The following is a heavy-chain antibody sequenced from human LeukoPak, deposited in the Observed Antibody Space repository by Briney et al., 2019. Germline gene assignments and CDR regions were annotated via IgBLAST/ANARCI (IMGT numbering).Heavy chain of an antibody. Sequence: PLQTLSLTCTVSGGSISSDDYYWSWIRQPAGKGLKWIGRIYSSGSTKYNPSLKSRVTMSVDTSKNQFSLRLTSVTAADTAVYYXARVQXRYHSSGYYYDHYYYYYMDVWGKGTTVTVSS. D-gene: IGHD3-22*01. CDR2: IYSSGST. J-gene: IGHJ6*03. V-gene: IGHV4-61*02. CDR3: ARVQXRYHSSGYYYDHYYYYYMDV. CDR1: GGSISSDDYY.